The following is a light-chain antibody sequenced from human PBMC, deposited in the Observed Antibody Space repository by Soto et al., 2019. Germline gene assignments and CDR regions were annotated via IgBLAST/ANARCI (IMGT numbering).Light chain of an antibody. J-gene: IGKJ1*01. Sequence: EIELTQSPCTLSLSPGERVTLSCRASQNVYTTYLAWYQQKPGQAPRIIIFGASGRDTGIPDRFSGSGSGTDFTLTISRLEPEDFAVYYCQQYGSLSWTFGQGIKVDIK. V-gene: IGKV3-20*01. CDR1: QNVYTTY. CDR2: GAS. CDR3: QQYGSLSWT.